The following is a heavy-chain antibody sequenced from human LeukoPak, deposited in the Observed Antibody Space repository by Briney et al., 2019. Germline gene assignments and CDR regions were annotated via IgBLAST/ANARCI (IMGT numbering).Heavy chain of an antibody. CDR2: IYYSGST. CDR3: ARGGYSSGWYGSLGY. Sequence: SETLSLTCTVSGGSISSYYWSWIRQPPGKGLEWIGYIYYSGSTNYNPSLKSRVTISVDTSKNQFSLKLSSVTAADTAVYYCARGGYSSGWYGSLGYWGQGTLVTVSS. CDR1: GGSISSYY. V-gene: IGHV4-59*01. J-gene: IGHJ4*02. D-gene: IGHD6-19*01.